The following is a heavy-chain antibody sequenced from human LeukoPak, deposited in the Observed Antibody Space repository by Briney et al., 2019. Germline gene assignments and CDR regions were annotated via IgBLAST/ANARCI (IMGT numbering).Heavy chain of an antibody. D-gene: IGHD3-10*01. Sequence: PSETLSLTCAVSGYSISSGYYWGWIRRPPGKGREWIGSIYHSGSTYYNPSLNSRVTISRDTSKNLFSLKLTSMTAADTAFYYCARRIRGFGFDPWGQGTLVTVS. CDR2: IYHSGST. CDR3: ARRIRGFGFDP. CDR1: GYSISSGYY. V-gene: IGHV4-38-2*01. J-gene: IGHJ5*02.